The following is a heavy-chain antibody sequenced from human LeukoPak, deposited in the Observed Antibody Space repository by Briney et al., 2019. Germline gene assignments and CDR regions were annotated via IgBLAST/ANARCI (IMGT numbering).Heavy chain of an antibody. CDR2: ISNSGVTT. D-gene: IGHD2-15*01. J-gene: IGHJ4*02. CDR1: GFPFNSYD. Sequence: GGSLRLSCAASGFPFNSYDMSWGRQAPGKGLEWVSAISNSGVTTNYADSVRGRFTISRDNSKNTLYLQMNSLRAEDTAVYYCANRSCSGGICNFAYGGRGTLVTVSS. CDR3: ANRSCSGGICNFAY. V-gene: IGHV3-23*01.